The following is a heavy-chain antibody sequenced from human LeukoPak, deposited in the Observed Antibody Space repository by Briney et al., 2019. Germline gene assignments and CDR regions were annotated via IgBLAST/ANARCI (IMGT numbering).Heavy chain of an antibody. V-gene: IGHV4-39*01. Sequence: PSETLSLTCTVSGGSISSSSYYWGWIRQPPGKGLEWIGSIYYSGSTYYNPSLKSRVTISVDTSKNQSSLKLSSVTAADTAVYYCARLEGIAAAGTWGQGTLVTVSS. CDR3: ARLEGIAAAGT. CDR1: GGSISSSSYY. CDR2: IYYSGST. D-gene: IGHD6-13*01. J-gene: IGHJ4*02.